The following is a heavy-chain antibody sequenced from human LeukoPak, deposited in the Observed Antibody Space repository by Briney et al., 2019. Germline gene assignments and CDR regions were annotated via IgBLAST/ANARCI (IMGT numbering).Heavy chain of an antibody. Sequence: GRSLRLSCAASGFTFSSYGMHWVRQAPGRGLEWVAVIWNDGSNEHYADSVKGRFTISRDNSKITLYLQMNSLRAEDTAVYYCARDRCGGSCKYSDYWGQGTPVTVSS. CDR2: IWNDGSNE. CDR1: GFTFSSYG. CDR3: ARDRCGGSCKYSDY. J-gene: IGHJ4*02. D-gene: IGHD2-21*01. V-gene: IGHV3-33*01.